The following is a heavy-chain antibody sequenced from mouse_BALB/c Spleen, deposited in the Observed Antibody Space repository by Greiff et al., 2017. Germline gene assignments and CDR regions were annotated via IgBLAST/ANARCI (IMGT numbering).Heavy chain of an antibody. CDR3: ARALLRPLYFDY. J-gene: IGHJ2*01. V-gene: IGHV5-17*02. D-gene: IGHD1-2*01. CDR1: GFTFSSFG. CDR2: ISSGSSTI. Sequence: EVHLVESGGGLVQPGGSRKLSCAASGFTFSSFGMHWVRQAPEKGLEWVAYISSGSSTIYYADTVKGRFTISRDNPKNTLFLQMTSLRSEDTAMYYCARALLRPLYFDYWGQGTTLTVSS.